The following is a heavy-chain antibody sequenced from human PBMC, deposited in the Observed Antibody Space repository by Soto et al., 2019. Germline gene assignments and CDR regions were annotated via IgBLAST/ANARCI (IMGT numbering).Heavy chain of an antibody. V-gene: IGHV4-4*07. CDR2: IHSSGST. J-gene: IGHJ5*02. CDR1: GASMNSYH. D-gene: IGHD6-13*01. Sequence: QVQLQASGPGLVKPSETLSLTCTVSGASMNSYHWSWIRQPAGKGLEWIGHIHSSGSTNYNPSLKSRVTMSGDTSKNQFSLRLMSPTAAATAVYYCARDQGVAAAGITWFDPWGQGALVTVSS. CDR3: ARDQGVAAAGITWFDP.